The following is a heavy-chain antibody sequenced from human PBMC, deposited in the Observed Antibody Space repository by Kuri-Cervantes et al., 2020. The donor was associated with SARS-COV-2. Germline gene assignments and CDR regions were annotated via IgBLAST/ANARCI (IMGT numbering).Heavy chain of an antibody. CDR2: IYYSGST. D-gene: IGHD3-3*01. V-gene: IGHV4-61*01. CDR3: ARGLRGTIFGVVIDYYYGMDV. CDR1: GGSVSSGSYY. Sequence: SETLSLTCTVSGGSVSSGSYYWSWIRQPPGKGLEWIGYIYYSGSTNYNPSLKSRVTISVDTPKNQFSLKLSSVTAADTAVYYCARGLRGTIFGVVIDYYYGMDVWGQGTTVTVSS. J-gene: IGHJ6*02.